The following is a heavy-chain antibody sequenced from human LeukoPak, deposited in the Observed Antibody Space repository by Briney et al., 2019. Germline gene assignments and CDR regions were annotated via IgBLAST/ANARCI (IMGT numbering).Heavy chain of an antibody. Sequence: ASVKVSCKASGYTFTSYDINWVRQATGQGREWMGWMNPNSGNTGYAQKFRGRVTMTRDTSISTAYMELSSLRSEDTAVYYCAKAGIVATMNADWFDPWGQGTLVTVSS. J-gene: IGHJ5*02. CDR2: MNPNSGNT. V-gene: IGHV1-8*01. CDR1: GYTFTSYD. D-gene: IGHD5-12*01. CDR3: AKAGIVATMNADWFDP.